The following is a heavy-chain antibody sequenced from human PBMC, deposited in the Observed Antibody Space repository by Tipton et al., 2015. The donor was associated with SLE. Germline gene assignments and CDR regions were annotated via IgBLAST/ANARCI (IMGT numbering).Heavy chain of an antibody. CDR3: AGALGYCSSTSCYGFDP. CDR2: INHSGST. V-gene: IGHV4-34*01. Sequence: TLSLTCAVYGRSFSGYYWSWIRQPPGKGLEWLGEINHSGSTNYNPSLKSRVTISVDTSKNQFSLKLRSVTAADTAVYYCAGALGYCSSTSCYGFDPWGQGTLVTVSS. J-gene: IGHJ5*02. CDR1: GRSFSGYY. D-gene: IGHD2-2*01.